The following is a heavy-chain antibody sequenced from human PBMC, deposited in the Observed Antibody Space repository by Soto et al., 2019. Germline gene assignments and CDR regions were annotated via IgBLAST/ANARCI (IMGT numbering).Heavy chain of an antibody. CDR3: ARVVGRNRRFDS. CDR2: IFPGDSDT. V-gene: IGHV5-51*01. Sequence: PGESRKISCKASVYIFADFWIGWVRQMPGKGLEWMGIIFPGDSDTRYSPSFQGRVTISADTSISTAYLQWNSLRASDTAIYYCARVVGRNRRFDSWGQGSLVTVSS. J-gene: IGHJ4*02. CDR1: VYIFADFW. D-gene: IGHD1-26*01.